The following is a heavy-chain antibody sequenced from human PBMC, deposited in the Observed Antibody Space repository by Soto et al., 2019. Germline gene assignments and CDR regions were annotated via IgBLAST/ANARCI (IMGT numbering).Heavy chain of an antibody. CDR1: GGSMSSYY. CDR2: IYYSGST. D-gene: IGHD3-10*01. CDR3: ARRHVSGSYDY. J-gene: IGHJ4*02. Sequence: SETLCLTCTVSGGSMSSYYWSWIRQPPGKGLEWIGYIYYSGSTNYHPSLKSRVTISVDTSKNQFSLKLSSVTAADTAVYYCARRHVSGSYDYWGQGTQVTVSS. V-gene: IGHV4-59*08.